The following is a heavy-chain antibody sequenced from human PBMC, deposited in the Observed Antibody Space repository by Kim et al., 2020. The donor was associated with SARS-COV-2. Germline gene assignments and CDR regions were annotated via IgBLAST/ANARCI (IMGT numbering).Heavy chain of an antibody. CDR2: IKSKTDGGTT. CDR3: TTVSRAYSSITIFGVVIPDHDAFDI. CDR1: GFTFSNAW. V-gene: IGHV3-15*01. J-gene: IGHJ3*02. D-gene: IGHD3-3*01. Sequence: GGSLRLSCAASGFTFSNAWMSWVRQAPGKGLEWVGRIKSKTDGGTTDYAAPVKGRFTISRDDSKNTLYLQMNSLKTEDTAVYYCTTVSRAYSSITIFGVVIPDHDAFDIWGQGTMVTVSS.